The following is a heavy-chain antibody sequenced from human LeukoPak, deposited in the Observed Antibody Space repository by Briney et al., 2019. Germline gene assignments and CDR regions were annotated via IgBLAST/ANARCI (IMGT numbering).Heavy chain of an antibody. J-gene: IGHJ4*02. V-gene: IGHV1-2*02. CDR2: INPNSGDT. Sequence: ASVKVSCKASGYTFTGYYMHWVRQAPGQGLEWMGWINPNSGDTNYAQKFQGRVTMTRDTSISTAYVELSRLGSDDTAVYYCARGVPPSYSSAWYVNYWGQGALVTVSS. CDR3: ARGVPPSYSSAWYVNY. D-gene: IGHD6-19*01. CDR1: GYTFTGYY.